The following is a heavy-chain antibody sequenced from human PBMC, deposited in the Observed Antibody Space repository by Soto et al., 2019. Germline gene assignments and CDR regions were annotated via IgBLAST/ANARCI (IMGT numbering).Heavy chain of an antibody. J-gene: IGHJ4*02. Sequence: ASVKVSCKASGYTFTSYGIYCVRQATGQGLEWMGWLNPNTGNSGYAQKFQGRITVTSDTSINTVHMELSSLRSEDTAVYYCARRAETNGWNGFGADKYYFDFWGQGTLVTVSS. D-gene: IGHD1-1*01. CDR3: ARRAETNGWNGFGADKYYFDF. CDR2: LNPNTGNS. CDR1: GYTFTSYG. V-gene: IGHV1-8*01.